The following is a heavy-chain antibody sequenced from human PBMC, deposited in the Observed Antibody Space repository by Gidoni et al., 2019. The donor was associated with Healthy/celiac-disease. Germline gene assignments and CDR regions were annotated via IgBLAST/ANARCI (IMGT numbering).Heavy chain of an antibody. CDR1: GGTFSSDT. J-gene: IGHJ6*02. D-gene: IGHD1-26*01. CDR2: ITPILGIA. V-gene: IGHV1-69*02. CDR3: ARGRGLAAYYYYGMDV. Sequence: QVQLVQSGAEVKKPGSSVKVSCKASGGTFSSDTISWVRQAPGQGLEWMGRITPILGIANYAQKFQGRVTITADKSTSTAYMELSSLRSEDTAVYYCARGRGLAAYYYYGMDVWGQGTTVTVSS.